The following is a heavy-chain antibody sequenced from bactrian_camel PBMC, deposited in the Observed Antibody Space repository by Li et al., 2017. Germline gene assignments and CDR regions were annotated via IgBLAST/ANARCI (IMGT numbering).Heavy chain of an antibody. J-gene: IGHJ6*01. CDR2: ISSSGGST. V-gene: IGHV3S1*01. CDR1: GFTFSSEW. CDR3: TRDRGLAVPAGSFDY. Sequence: HVQLVESGGDSVQPGGSLRLSCEASGFTFSSEWMYWVRQAPGKGLEWVSLISSSGGSTLYADSVKGRFTISRDNAKNTINLELNSLKTEDTAMYYCTRDRGLAVPAGSFDYWAQGTQVTVS. D-gene: IGHD6*01.